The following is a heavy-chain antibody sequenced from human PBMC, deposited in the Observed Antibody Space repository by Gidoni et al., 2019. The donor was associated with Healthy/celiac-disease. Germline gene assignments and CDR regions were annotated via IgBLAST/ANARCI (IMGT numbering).Heavy chain of an antibody. CDR1: GFTFSSYA. V-gene: IGHV3-30-3*01. D-gene: IGHD3-22*01. CDR3: ARELSYYYDSSGPDAFDI. J-gene: IGHJ3*02. CDR2: ISYDGSNK. Sequence: QVQLVESGGGVVQPGRSLRLSCAASGFTFSSYAMHWVRQAPGKGLEWVAVISYDGSNKYYADSVKGRFTISRDNSKNTLYLQMNSLRAEDTAVYYCARELSYYYDSSGPDAFDIWGQGTMVTVSS.